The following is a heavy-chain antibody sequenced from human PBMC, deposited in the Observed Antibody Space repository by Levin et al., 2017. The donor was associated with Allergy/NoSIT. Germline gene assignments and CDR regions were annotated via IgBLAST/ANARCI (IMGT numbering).Heavy chain of an antibody. D-gene: IGHD1-1*01. CDR1: GYSFTSYW. Sequence: GSLRLSCQGSGYSFTSYWIGWVRQRPGKGLEWMGIIYPGDSDTRYSPSFQGQVTISADKSISTAYLQWSSLKASDTAIYYCARRGTRDYYYYMDVWGKGTTVTVSS. CDR2: IYPGDSDT. J-gene: IGHJ6*03. V-gene: IGHV5-51*01. CDR3: ARRGTRDYYYYMDV.